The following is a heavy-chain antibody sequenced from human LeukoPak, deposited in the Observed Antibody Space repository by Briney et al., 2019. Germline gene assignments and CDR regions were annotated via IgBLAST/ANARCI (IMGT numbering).Heavy chain of an antibody. CDR1: GFTFSSYS. CDR2: IISSSSTI. CDR3: AREEGIDGSGYYYVLGY. V-gene: IGHV3-48*04. J-gene: IGHJ4*02. D-gene: IGHD3-22*01. Sequence: GGSLRLSCAASGFTFSSYSMNWVRQAPGKGLEWVSYIISSSSTIYYADSVKGRFTISRDNAKNSLYLQMNSLRAEDTAVYYCAREEGIDGSGYYYVLGYWGQGALVTVSS.